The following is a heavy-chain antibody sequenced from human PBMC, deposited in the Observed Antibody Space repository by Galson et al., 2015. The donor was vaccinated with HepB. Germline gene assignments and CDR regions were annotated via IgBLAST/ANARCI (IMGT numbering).Heavy chain of an antibody. V-gene: IGHV1-2*02. CDR3: ARGAAVATNWFDP. CDR2: INPNSGDT. CDR1: GSTFIGHH. D-gene: IGHD6-13*01. J-gene: IGHJ5*02. Sequence: SVKVSCKASGSTFIGHHMHWVRQAPGQGLEWMGWINPNSGDTKYAQKFEGRVTMTRDTSISTAHMELSRLRSDDTAVYYCARGAAVATNWFDPWGQGTLVTVSS.